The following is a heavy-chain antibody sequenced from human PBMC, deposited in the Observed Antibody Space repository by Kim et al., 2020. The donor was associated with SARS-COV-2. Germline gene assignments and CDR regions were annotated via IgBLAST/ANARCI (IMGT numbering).Heavy chain of an antibody. J-gene: IGHJ6*02. D-gene: IGHD5-18*01. CDR3: ARDRDGYSYGSSGMDV. Sequence: SVKGRFTISRYNSKNTVYLQMNSLRAEDTAVYYCARDRDGYSYGSSGMDVWGQGTTVTVSS. V-gene: IGHV3-30*07.